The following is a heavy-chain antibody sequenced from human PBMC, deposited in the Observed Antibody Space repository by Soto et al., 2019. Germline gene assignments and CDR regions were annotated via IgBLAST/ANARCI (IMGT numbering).Heavy chain of an antibody. CDR2: IDTDGSTT. CDR3: SRGGGFSGNYL. Sequence: EVQLVESGGGLVQPGGSLRLSCAASGFSFSDYWMHWVRQAPGKGLVWVSCIDTDGSTTTYADSVKGRFTISRDNVKNPLYLQMDSLRAEDTALYSCSRGGGFSGNYLGGQGTLVTVSS. D-gene: IGHD1-26*01. J-gene: IGHJ4*02. V-gene: IGHV3-74*01. CDR1: GFSFSDYW.